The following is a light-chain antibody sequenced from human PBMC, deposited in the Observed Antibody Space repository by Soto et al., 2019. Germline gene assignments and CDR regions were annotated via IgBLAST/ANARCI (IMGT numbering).Light chain of an antibody. Sequence: QSVLTQPPSVSGAPGQRVTISCTGSSSNIGAHYDVHWYQQLPGTAPKLLIFGNTNRPSGVPDRFSGSKSGTSASLAITGLQAEDEADYYCQSFDSSLTGSVFGGGTQLTVL. CDR2: GNT. CDR1: SSNIGAHYD. CDR3: QSFDSSLTGSV. V-gene: IGLV1-40*01. J-gene: IGLJ2*01.